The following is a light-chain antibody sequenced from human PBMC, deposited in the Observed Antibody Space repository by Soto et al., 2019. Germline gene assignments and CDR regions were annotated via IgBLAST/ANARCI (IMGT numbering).Light chain of an antibody. CDR1: SANIGSNT. J-gene: IGLJ1*01. Sequence: QSALTQPPSVSGTPGQRVTISCSGSSANIGSNTVNWYQQLPGTAPKLLIYSNNQRPSGVPDRFSGSKSGTSASLAISGLQSEDEADFYCAPWDDSLNGYVFGTGTKVTVL. CDR2: SNN. V-gene: IGLV1-44*01. CDR3: APWDDSLNGYV.